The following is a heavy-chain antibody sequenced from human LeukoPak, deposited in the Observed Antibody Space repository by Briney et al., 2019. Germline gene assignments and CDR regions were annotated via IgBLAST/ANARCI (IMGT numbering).Heavy chain of an antibody. CDR3: ARDLGASQGA. CDR2: IIPIFGTA. Sequence: ASVKVSCKASRGTFSSYAFSWVRQAPGQGLERMGGIIPIFGTARSAQKFQGRVTITTDESTSTVYMEMSSLRSEDTAVYYCARDLGASQGAWGQGTLVTVSS. J-gene: IGHJ5*02. V-gene: IGHV1-69*05. CDR1: RGTFSSYA. D-gene: IGHD1-26*01.